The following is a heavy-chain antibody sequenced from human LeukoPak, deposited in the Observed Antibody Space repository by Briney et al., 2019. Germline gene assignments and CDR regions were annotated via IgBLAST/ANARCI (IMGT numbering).Heavy chain of an antibody. CDR1: GYSISSGYY. CDR3: ARGGYYMDV. V-gene: IGHV4-38-2*02. J-gene: IGHJ6*03. Sequence: SETLSLTCTVSGYSISSGYYWGWIRQPPGKGLEWIGSIYHSGSTYYNPSLKSRVTISVDTSKNQFSLRLSSVTAADTAVYYCARGGYYMDVWGKGTTVTVSS. CDR2: IYHSGST.